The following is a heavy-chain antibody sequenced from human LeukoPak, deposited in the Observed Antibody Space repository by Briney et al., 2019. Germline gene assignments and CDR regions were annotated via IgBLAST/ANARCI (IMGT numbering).Heavy chain of an antibody. J-gene: IGHJ4*02. CDR2: FDPEDGET. CDR3: ATSIFDSYSGSYFDY. D-gene: IGHD1-26*01. CDR1: GYTLTELS. V-gene: IGHV1-24*01. Sequence: ASVKVSCKVSGYTLTELSMHWVRQAPGKGLEWMGGFDPEDGETIYAQKFRGRVTMTEDTSTDTAYMELSSLRSEDTAVYYCATSIFDSYSGSYFDYWGQGTLVTVSS.